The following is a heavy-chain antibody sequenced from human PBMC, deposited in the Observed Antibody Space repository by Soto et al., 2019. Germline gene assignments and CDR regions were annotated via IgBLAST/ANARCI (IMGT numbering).Heavy chain of an antibody. CDR1: GGSFSGYY. J-gene: IGHJ5*02. CDR3: ARGRYCSSTSCYLKGWFDP. CDR2: INHSGST. Sequence: QVQLQQWGAGLLKPSETLSLTCAVYGGSFSGYYWSWIRQPPGKGLEWIGEINHSGSTNYNPSLKSLVTISVDTSKNQFSLKLSSVTAADTAVYYCARGRYCSSTSCYLKGWFDPWGQGTLVTVSS. D-gene: IGHD2-2*01. V-gene: IGHV4-34*01.